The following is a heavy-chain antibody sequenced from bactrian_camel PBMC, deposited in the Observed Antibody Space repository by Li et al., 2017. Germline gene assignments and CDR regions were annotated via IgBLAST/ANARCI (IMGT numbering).Heavy chain of an antibody. CDR3: AASVGRPYCASLTLLGGSYNN. CDR2: IDGLGNT. CDR1: GYIYRNLC. V-gene: IGHV3S53*01. Sequence: VQLVESGGDSVQAGGSLRLSCAASAASGYIYRNLCMGWFRQAPGKEREGVAAIDGLGNTRYGDSVKSRFTISRDNAKNILYLQMNSLKPEDTAMYYCAASVGRPYCASLTLLGGSYNNRGQGTQVTVS. J-gene: IGHJ4*01. D-gene: IGHD2*01.